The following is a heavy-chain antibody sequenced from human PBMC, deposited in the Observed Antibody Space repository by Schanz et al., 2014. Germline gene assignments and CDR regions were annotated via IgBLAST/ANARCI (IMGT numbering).Heavy chain of an antibody. D-gene: IGHD1-26*01. V-gene: IGHV1-18*01. CDR3: ARDRDQWDGNYLDY. Sequence: QVQLVQSGGEVKTPGASVKVSCKASGYTFTRSGISWVRQAPGQGLEWMGWIGGSDGNTNFAQKYQRSVTITADTSTSTVYMELRSLTSDDSAVYYCARDRDQWDGNYLDYWGQGTLVTVSS. CDR2: IGGSDGNT. CDR1: GYTFTRSG. J-gene: IGHJ4*02.